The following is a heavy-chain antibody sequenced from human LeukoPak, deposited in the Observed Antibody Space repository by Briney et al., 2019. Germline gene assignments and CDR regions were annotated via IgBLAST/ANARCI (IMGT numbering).Heavy chain of an antibody. CDR3: AREQAGGYMVRGVIKMRWFES. J-gene: IGHJ5*01. Sequence: GESLKISCQASGYDFAKYWIAWVRQTPGRGLECMRIIYPRDSDTRYSPSFQGQVTISADKTISIAYLQLNRLKASDTAMYYCAREQAGGYMVRGVIKMRWFESWGQGTLVTVSS. V-gene: IGHV5-51*01. CDR2: IYPRDSDT. D-gene: IGHD3-10*01. CDR1: GYDFAKYW.